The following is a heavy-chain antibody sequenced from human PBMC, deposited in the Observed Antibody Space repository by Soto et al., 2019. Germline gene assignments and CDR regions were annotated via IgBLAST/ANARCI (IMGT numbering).Heavy chain of an antibody. CDR2: IYYSGST. D-gene: IGHD6-13*01. V-gene: IGHV4-39*01. J-gene: IGHJ4*02. CDR3: ARRDSSTWYPNDY. Sequence: QLQLQESGPGLVKPSETLSLTCTVSGGSISSSSYYWGWIRQPPGKGLEWIGSIYYSGSTYYNPSLKSRVTISVDTSKNQFSLNLSSVTAADTAVYYCARRDSSTWYPNDYWGQGTLVTVSS. CDR1: GGSISSSSYY.